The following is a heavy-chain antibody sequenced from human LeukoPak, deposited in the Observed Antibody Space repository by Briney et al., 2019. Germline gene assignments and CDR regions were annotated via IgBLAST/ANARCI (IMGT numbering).Heavy chain of an antibody. CDR3: ARDGDGDRARGVINFDY. D-gene: IGHD3-10*01. V-gene: IGHV3-7*01. CDR2: IKQDGSEK. J-gene: IGHJ4*02. CDR1: GFTFSSYW. Sequence: GGSLRLSCAASGFTFSSYWMSWVRQAPGKGLEWVANIKQDGSEKYYVDSVKGRFTISRDNAKNSLYLQMNSLRAEDTAVYYCARDGDGDRARGVINFDYWGQGALVTVSS.